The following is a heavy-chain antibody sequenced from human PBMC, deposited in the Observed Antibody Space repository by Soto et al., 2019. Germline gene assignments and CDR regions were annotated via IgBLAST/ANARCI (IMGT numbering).Heavy chain of an antibody. CDR3: AKGVIDRGANA. CDR1: GFNFRNFP. J-gene: IGHJ5*02. Sequence: SLRLSCAASGFNFRNFPMTWVRQVPGQGLEYVSSITSSGEQTFYADSVKGRFSISRDNSKGILHLQMNSLRAEDTAIYHCAKGVIDRGANAWGQGTVVTVSS. V-gene: IGHV3-23*01. D-gene: IGHD2-8*01. CDR2: ITSSGEQT.